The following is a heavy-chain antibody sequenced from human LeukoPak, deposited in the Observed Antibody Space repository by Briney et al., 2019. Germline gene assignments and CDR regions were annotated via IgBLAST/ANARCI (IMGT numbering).Heavy chain of an antibody. CDR3: ARNTALLLWFGEMSWFDP. Sequence: PSETLSLTCTVSGGSISSYYWNWIRQPPGKGLEGIGYIYYSGRTNYNPSLKSRVTISVDTSKNQFSLKLSSVTAADTAVYYCARNTALLLWFGEMSWFDPWGQGTLVTVSS. V-gene: IGHV4-59*01. CDR1: GGSISSYY. CDR2: IYYSGRT. D-gene: IGHD3-10*01. J-gene: IGHJ5*02.